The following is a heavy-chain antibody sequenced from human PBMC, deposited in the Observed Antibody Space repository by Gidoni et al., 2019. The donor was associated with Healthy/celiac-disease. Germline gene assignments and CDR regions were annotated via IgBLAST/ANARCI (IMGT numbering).Heavy chain of an antibody. CDR3: ARVMRTLEWELLRGAFDY. D-gene: IGHD1-26*01. CDR1: GYTFTSYY. Sequence: QLQLVQSGAEVKKPGASVKVSCQASGYTFTSYYMHWVRQAPGQGLEWMGIINPSGGSTSYAQKFQGRVTMTRDTSTSTVYMELSSLRSEDTAVYYCARVMRTLEWELLRGAFDYWGQGTLVTVSS. J-gene: IGHJ4*02. CDR2: INPSGGST. V-gene: IGHV1-46*03.